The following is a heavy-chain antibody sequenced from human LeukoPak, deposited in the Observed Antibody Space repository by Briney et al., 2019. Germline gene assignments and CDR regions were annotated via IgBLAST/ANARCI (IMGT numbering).Heavy chain of an antibody. CDR1: GFTFSNAW. D-gene: IGHD1-7*01. V-gene: IGHV3-15*01. CDR2: IKSKTDGGTT. J-gene: IGHJ6*02. CDR3: TTRTYYCYGMDV. Sequence: PGGSLRLSCAASGFTFSNAWMSWVRQAPGKGLEWVGRIKSKTDGGTTDYAAPVKGRFTISRDDSKNTLYLQMNSLKTEDTAVYYCTTRTYYCYGMDVWGQGTTVTVSS.